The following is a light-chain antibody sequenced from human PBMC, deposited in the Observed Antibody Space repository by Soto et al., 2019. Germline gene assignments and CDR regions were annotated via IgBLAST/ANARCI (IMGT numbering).Light chain of an antibody. J-gene: IGKJ2*01. Sequence: EIVMTQSPATLSVSPGERATLSCRASQSVSSNLAWYQQKPGQAPRLLFYGASTRATGIPARFSGSASGTEFTLTMSSLQSEDFAVYYCQQYYNWPPMYTFGQGTKLEIK. CDR1: QSVSSN. CDR3: QQYYNWPPMYT. V-gene: IGKV3-15*01. CDR2: GAS.